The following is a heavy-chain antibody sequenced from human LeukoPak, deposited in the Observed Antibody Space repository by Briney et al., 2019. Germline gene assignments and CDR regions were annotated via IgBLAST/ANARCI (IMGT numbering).Heavy chain of an antibody. CDR3: AGDVNSGQTS. D-gene: IGHD5-12*01. J-gene: IGHJ5*02. CDR2: IKKDGSEK. Sequence: GGSLRLSCAASGFTFSSYWMSWVRQAPGKGLEWVANIKKDGSEKYYVDSVKGRFTISRDNAKTSLYLQMNSLRAEDTAVYYCAGDVNSGQTSWGQGTLVTVSS. V-gene: IGHV3-7*01. CDR1: GFTFSSYW.